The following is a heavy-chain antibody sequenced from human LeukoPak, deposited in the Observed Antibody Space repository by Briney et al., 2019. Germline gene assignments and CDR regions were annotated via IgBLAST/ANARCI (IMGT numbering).Heavy chain of an antibody. CDR3: TTRSGDFWSGFVN. V-gene: IGHV1-24*01. CDR2: FDPEEAKM. Sequence: ASVTVSCKVSGNSLSELSIQWVRQAPGKGLECMGGFDPEEAKMVYAQNFQGRVTMTEDTSTQTAYMELSGLTSDDTAVYYCTTRSGDFWSGFVNGGEGTLVTVSS. D-gene: IGHD3-3*01. CDR1: GNSLSELS. J-gene: IGHJ4*02.